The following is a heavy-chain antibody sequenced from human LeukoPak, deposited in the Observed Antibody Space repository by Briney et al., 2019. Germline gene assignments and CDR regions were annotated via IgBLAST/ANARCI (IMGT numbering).Heavy chain of an antibody. CDR3: AELGITLIGGV. CDR2: ISTSGSTI. Sequence: GSLRLSCVASGFPFSSYEMTWVRQAPGKGLEWVSYISTSGSTINYADSVKGRFTISRDNARNSLYLQMNSLRAEDTAVYYCAELGITLIGGVWGKGTTVTTSS. V-gene: IGHV3-48*03. D-gene: IGHD3-10*02. J-gene: IGHJ6*04. CDR1: GFPFSSYE.